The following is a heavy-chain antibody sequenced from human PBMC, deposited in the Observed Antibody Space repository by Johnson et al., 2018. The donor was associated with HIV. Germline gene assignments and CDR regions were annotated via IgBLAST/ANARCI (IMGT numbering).Heavy chain of an antibody. J-gene: IGHJ3*01. CDR1: GFNFRRFG. Sequence: QVQLVESGGGVVQPGTSLRLSCEASGFNFRRFGMHWVRQAPGKGLEWVAVIWYNGREKYYADSVKGRFTVSRDNSKSTLYLQMSSLRAEDMAVYYCAKSTYDNTWFDAFDVWGQGTMVTVSS. CDR2: IWYNGREK. V-gene: IGHV3-33*06. CDR3: AKSTYDNTWFDAFDV. D-gene: IGHD3-16*01.